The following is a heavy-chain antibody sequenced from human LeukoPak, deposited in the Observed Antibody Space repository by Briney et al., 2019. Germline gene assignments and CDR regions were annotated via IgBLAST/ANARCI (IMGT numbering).Heavy chain of an antibody. CDR3: AREGSETARPFVSNDC. V-gene: IGHV4-4*07. Sequence: SETLSLTCTVSGGSITNYYWSRIRQPAGKGLEWIGRIHTSGNTDYNPSLKSRVTMSLDTSKNQFSLKLNSMTAADTAVYYCAREGSETARPFVSNDCWGQGTLVIVSS. J-gene: IGHJ4*02. CDR2: IHTSGNT. CDR1: GGSITNYY. D-gene: IGHD6-6*01.